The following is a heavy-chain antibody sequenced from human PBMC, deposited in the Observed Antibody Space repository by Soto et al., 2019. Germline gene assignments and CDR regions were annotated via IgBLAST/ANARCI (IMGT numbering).Heavy chain of an antibody. Sequence: QVQLVQSGAEVKDPGASVKVSCKASGYTFTSYGVSWVRQAPGQGLEWMGWISVYNGNTKYAQKLQGRVTKTTDTSTSTAYMELRGLKSDDTAVYYCARSGRPGYYYYIMDVWGQGTTVTVSS. CDR2: ISVYNGNT. CDR1: GYTFTSYG. CDR3: ARSGRPGYYYYIMDV. V-gene: IGHV1-18*01. J-gene: IGHJ6*02. D-gene: IGHD3-10*01.